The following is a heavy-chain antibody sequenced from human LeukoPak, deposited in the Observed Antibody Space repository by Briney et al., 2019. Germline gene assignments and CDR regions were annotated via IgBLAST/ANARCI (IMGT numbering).Heavy chain of an antibody. Sequence: GGSLRLSCVASGFSVSDIYMNWVRQAPGKGLEWVSAISGSGGSTYYADSVKGRFTISRDNSKNTLYLQMNSLRAEDTAVYYCAKARLEIYSSFDYWGQGTLVTVSS. V-gene: IGHV3-23*01. CDR3: AKARLEIYSSFDY. CDR1: GFSVSDIY. CDR2: ISGSGGST. D-gene: IGHD6-13*01. J-gene: IGHJ4*02.